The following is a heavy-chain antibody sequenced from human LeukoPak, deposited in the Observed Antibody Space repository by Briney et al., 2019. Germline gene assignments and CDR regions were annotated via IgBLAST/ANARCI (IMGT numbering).Heavy chain of an antibody. CDR2: IIPIFGTA. CDR1: GGTFSSYA. Sequence: SVKVSCKASGGTFSSYAISWVRQAPGQGLEWMGGIIPIFGTANYAQKFQGRVTITADKSTSTAYMELRSLRSDDTAVYYCARGGYRYYFDYWGQGTLVTVSS. V-gene: IGHV1-69*06. CDR3: ARGGYRYYFDY. J-gene: IGHJ4*02. D-gene: IGHD5-18*01.